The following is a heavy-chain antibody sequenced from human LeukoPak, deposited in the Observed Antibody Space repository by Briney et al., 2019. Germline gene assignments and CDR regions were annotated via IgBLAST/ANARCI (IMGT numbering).Heavy chain of an antibody. CDR1: GYTFTSYD. CDR3: ARRARIYYYYYMDV. J-gene: IGHJ6*03. CDR2: MNPNSGNT. D-gene: IGHD6-6*01. Sequence: GASVKVSCKASGYTFTSYDINWVRQATGQGLEWMGWMNPNSGNTGYAQKFQGRVTITRNTSTSTDYMELSSLRSEDTAVYYCARRARIYYYYYMDVWGKGTTVTVSS. V-gene: IGHV1-8*03.